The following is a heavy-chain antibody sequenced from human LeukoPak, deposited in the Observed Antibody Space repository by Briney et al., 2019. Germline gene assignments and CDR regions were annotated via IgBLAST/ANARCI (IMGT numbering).Heavy chain of an antibody. CDR2: ITGSGAGT. Sequence: GGSLRLSCAASGFSISIYAMTWVRRAPGKGLEWVSSITGSGAGTSYADSVKGRFTISRDNSRNTLYLQMNSLRAEDTAIYYCAKDPNGDYVGAFDYWGPGTLVTVSS. V-gene: IGHV3-23*01. CDR1: GFSISIYA. J-gene: IGHJ4*02. CDR3: AKDPNGDYVGAFDY. D-gene: IGHD4-17*01.